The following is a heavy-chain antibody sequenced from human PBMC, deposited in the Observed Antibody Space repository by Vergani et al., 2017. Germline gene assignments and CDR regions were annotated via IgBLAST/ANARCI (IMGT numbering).Heavy chain of an antibody. CDR2: IYTTGST. V-gene: IGHV4-61*02. D-gene: IGHD3-10*01. CDR3: AGDYYGSGGTGLSRAENWFDP. Sequence: QVQLQESGPGLVKPSQTLSLTCTVSGCSISSGSYYWTWIRHPAGKGLEGIGRIYTTGSTNYNPSLKSRVTISIDTPKNQFSLNLSSVTAADTAADYCAGDYYGSGGTGLSRAENWFDPWGQGTLLTVSS. J-gene: IGHJ5*02. CDR1: GCSISSGSYY.